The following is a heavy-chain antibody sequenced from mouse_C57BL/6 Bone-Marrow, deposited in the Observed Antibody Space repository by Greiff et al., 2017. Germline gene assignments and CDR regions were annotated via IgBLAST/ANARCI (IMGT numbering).Heavy chain of an antibody. Sequence: VQLKESGAELARPGASVKLSCKASGYTFTSYGISWVKQRTGQGFEWIGEIYPRSGNTYYNEKFKGKATLTADKSSSTAYMELRSLTSEDSAVYFCAREAYYYGSSSFAYWGQGTLVTVSA. CDR1: GYTFTSYG. J-gene: IGHJ3*01. D-gene: IGHD1-1*01. CDR3: AREAYYYGSSSFAY. V-gene: IGHV1-81*01. CDR2: IYPRSGNT.